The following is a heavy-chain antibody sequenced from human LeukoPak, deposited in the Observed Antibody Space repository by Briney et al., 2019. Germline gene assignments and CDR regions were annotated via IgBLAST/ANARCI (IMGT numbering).Heavy chain of an antibody. V-gene: IGHV4-39*01. Sequence: SETLSLTCTVSGASISGSGYYWGWIRQPPGKGLEWIGNIYDSGSTYYNASLQSRVTISIDTSKNQFSLKLSSVTAADTAVYYCARHLIRVVRGVIIPPNWFDPWGQGTLVTVSS. CDR2: IYDSGST. CDR3: ARHLIRVVRGVIIPPNWFDP. J-gene: IGHJ5*02. D-gene: IGHD3-10*01. CDR1: GASISGSGYY.